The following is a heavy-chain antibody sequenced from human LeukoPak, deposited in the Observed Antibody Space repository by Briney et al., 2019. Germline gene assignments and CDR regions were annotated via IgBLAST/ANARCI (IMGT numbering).Heavy chain of an antibody. CDR1: GFPFSSYA. CDR3: ARKYCSTTSCLFDN. J-gene: IGHJ4*02. V-gene: IGHV3-48*03. D-gene: IGHD2-2*01. CDR2: ISSSGTTI. Sequence: GGSLRLSCAASGFPFSSYAMSWVRQAPGKGLQWVSDISSSGTTIYYADSVKGRFTISRDNAKNSLYLQMNSLRAEDTAVYYCARKYCSTTSCLFDNWGQGTLVAVSS.